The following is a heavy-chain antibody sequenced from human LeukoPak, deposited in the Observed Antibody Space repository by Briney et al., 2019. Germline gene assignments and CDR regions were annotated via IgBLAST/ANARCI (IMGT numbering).Heavy chain of an antibody. J-gene: IGHJ4*02. CDR1: GFTFSSYA. V-gene: IGHV3-23*01. D-gene: IGHD2/OR15-2a*01. Sequence: PGGSLRLSCAASGFTFSSYAMSWIRQAPGKGLEWVSAISGSGGSTYYADSVKGRFTISRDNSKNTLYLQMNSLRAEDTAVYYCAKVLFVTQNYFDYWGQGTLVTVSS. CDR3: AKVLFVTQNYFDY. CDR2: ISGSGGST.